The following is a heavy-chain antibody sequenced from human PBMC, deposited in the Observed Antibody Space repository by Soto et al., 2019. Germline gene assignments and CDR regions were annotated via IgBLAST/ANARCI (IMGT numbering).Heavy chain of an antibody. V-gene: IGHV3-23*01. CDR2: IGSSGDGI. Sequence: VQLLEIGGGLVPPGGSLRPSCAASGFPFSKFAMKGVRQAPGKGLGWVSGIGSSGDGIHYADSVQGRFTISRDNSKNTVNLQMNSLRAEDTAVYYCATYGQHLMDDWGQGTLVTVSS. CDR3: ATYGQHLMDD. J-gene: IGHJ4*02. CDR1: GFPFSKFA. D-gene: IGHD4-17*01.